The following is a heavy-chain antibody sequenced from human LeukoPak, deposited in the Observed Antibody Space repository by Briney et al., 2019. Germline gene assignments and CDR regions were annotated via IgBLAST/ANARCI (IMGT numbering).Heavy chain of an antibody. D-gene: IGHD6-13*01. CDR2: ISSSGSTI. CDR1: GFTFSDYY. CDR3: SAGHYYYYMDV. J-gene: IGHJ6*03. V-gene: IGHV3-11*04. Sequence: GGSLRLSCAASGFTFSDYYMSRIRQAPGKGLEWVSYISSSGSTIYYADSVKGRFTISRDNAKNSLYLQMNSLRAEDTAVYYCSAGHYYYYMDVWGKGTTVTVSS.